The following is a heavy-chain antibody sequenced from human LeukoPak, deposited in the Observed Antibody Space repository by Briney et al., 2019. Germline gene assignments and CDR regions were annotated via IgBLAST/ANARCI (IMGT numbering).Heavy chain of an antibody. CDR2: INTNTGNP. CDR1: GYTFTSYA. J-gene: IGHJ5*02. D-gene: IGHD3-16*01. CDR3: AREPIMITFGGVTQFDP. V-gene: IGHV7-4-1*02. Sequence: ASVKVSCKASGYTFTSYAMNWVRQAPGQGLEWMGWINTNTGNPTYAQGFTGRFVFSLDTSVSTAYLQISSLKAEDTAVYYCAREPIMITFGGVTQFDPWGQGTLVAVSS.